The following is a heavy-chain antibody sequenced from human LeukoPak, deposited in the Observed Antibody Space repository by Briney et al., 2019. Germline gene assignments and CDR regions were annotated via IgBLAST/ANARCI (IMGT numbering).Heavy chain of an antibody. CDR3: ARDRDLYCSGGSCYSYAFDI. CDR2: FSGYNGNT. V-gene: IGHV1-18*01. J-gene: IGHJ3*02. D-gene: IGHD2-15*01. Sequence: ASLKVSCKASGYTFTSYGISWVRQAPGQGLEWMGWFSGYNGNTNYAQKLQGRVTMTTDTSTSTAYMELRSLRSDDTAVYYCARDRDLYCSGGSCYSYAFDIWGQGTMVTVSS. CDR1: GYTFTSYG.